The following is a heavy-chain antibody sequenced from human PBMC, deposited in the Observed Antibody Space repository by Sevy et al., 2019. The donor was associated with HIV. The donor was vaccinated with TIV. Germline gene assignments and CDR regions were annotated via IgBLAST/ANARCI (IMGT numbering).Heavy chain of an antibody. CDR2: ISKNGDYK. D-gene: IGHD6-19*01. J-gene: IGHJ5*02. CDR3: AKGSGYRIGWYPGFDP. Sequence: GGSLRLSCAGSGFSFRTNGMHWVRQAPGKGLDWVAVISKNGDYKSYADSVKGRFTISRDNAKNTLYLQMNSLRTEDTVLYYCAKGSGYRIGWYPGFDPWGQGTLVTVSS. CDR1: GFSFRTNG. V-gene: IGHV3-30*18.